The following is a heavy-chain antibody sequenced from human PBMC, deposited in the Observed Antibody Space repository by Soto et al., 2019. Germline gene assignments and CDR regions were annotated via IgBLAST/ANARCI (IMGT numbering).Heavy chain of an antibody. D-gene: IGHD5-18*01. V-gene: IGHV1-46*01. Sequence: GASVKVSCKASGYTFTSYYMHWVRQAPGQGLEWVGIFNPSGGATTYAQKFQGRVTMTRDTSTSTVYMELSSLRSEDTAVYYCAGGGTTMVTPPFDPWGQGTLVTVSS. CDR3: AGGGTTMVTPPFDP. CDR2: FNPSGGAT. J-gene: IGHJ5*02. CDR1: GYTFTSYY.